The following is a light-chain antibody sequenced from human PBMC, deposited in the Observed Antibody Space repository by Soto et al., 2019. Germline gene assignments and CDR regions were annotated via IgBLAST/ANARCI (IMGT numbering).Light chain of an antibody. J-gene: IGKJ1*01. V-gene: IGKV1-5*03. Sequence: DIQLTQSPSFLSPSIGESVTITCRASQVISTSLAWYQVKPGKAPKLLISKASNLDSGVPSRFSGSGSGTEFNLTISSLQPEDFATYYCQQYNSFIWTFGQGTKVDIK. CDR3: QQYNSFIWT. CDR2: KAS. CDR1: QVISTS.